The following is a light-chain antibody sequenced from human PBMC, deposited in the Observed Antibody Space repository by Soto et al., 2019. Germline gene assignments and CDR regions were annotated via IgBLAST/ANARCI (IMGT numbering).Light chain of an antibody. J-gene: IGKJ2*01. V-gene: IGKV1-39*01. CDR2: AAS. CDR1: QSISNF. Sequence: DIQMTQTPSSLSASVGDRVTITCRASQSISNFLNWYQQKPGKAPKLLIYAASSLQSGVPSRFSGSGSGSDFTLTISSLRPEDFATYNCQQSYSTPYTFGQGTQVDIK. CDR3: QQSYSTPYT.